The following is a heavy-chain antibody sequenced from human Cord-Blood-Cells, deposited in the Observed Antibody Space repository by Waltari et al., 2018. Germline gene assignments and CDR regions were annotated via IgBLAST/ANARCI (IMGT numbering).Heavy chain of an antibody. CDR3: TTEGIVVVVAATPGWFDP. CDR1: GFTFSNAW. CDR2: IKSKTDGGKT. Sequence: EVQLVESGGGLVKPGGSLRLSCAASGFTFSNAWISWVRQAPGKGLEWVGRIKSKTDGGKTDYAAPVKGRFTISRDDSKNTLYLQMNSLKTEDTAVYYCTTEGIVVVVAATPGWFDPWGQGTLVTVSS. J-gene: IGHJ5*02. D-gene: IGHD2-15*01. V-gene: IGHV3-15*01.